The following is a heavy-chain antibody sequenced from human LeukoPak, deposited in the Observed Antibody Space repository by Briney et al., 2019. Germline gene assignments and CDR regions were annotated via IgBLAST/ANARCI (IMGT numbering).Heavy chain of an antibody. J-gene: IGHJ6*04. CDR1: GFTFSSYS. V-gene: IGHV3-21*01. D-gene: IGHD6-19*01. CDR2: ISSSSSYI. Sequence: PGGSLRLSCAASGFTFSSYSMNWVRQAPGKELEWVSSISSSSSYIYYADSVKGRFTISRDNAKNSLYLQMNSLRAEDTAVYYCARVSGEQWLPYGMDVWGKGTTVTVSS. CDR3: ARVSGEQWLPYGMDV.